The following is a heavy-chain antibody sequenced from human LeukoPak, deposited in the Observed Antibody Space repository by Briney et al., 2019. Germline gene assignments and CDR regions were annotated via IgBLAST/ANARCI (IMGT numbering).Heavy chain of an antibody. D-gene: IGHD3-22*01. CDR1: GYTFTGYY. CDR2: INPTGDPT. CDR3: ARSSGSYSSLFYMHV. Sequence: ASVKVSCKASGYTFTGYYMHWVRQAPGQGLEWVGIINPTGDPTTYAQKFQGRVTMTSDMSTSTVYMELSSLGSEDTAVYYCARSSGSYSSLFYMHVWGKGTTVTVSS. V-gene: IGHV1-46*01. J-gene: IGHJ6*03.